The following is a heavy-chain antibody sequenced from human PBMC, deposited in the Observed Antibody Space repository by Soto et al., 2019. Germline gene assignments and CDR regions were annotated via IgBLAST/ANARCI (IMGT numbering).Heavy chain of an antibody. D-gene: IGHD2-15*01. Sequence: QVQLVQSGAEVKKPGASVKVSCKASGYTFTSYGISWVRQAPGQGLEWMGWISAYNGNTNYAQKLQGRVTMTREPSASTAYMELRSLRSDDTAVYYCARAGYCSGGSCSETDYYYYGMDVWGQGTTVTVSS. V-gene: IGHV1-18*04. CDR3: ARAGYCSGGSCSETDYYYYGMDV. J-gene: IGHJ6*02. CDR1: GYTFTSYG. CDR2: ISAYNGNT.